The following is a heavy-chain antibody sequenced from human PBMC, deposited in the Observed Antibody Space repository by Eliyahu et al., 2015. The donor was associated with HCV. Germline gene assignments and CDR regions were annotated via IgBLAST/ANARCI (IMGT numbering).Heavy chain of an antibody. V-gene: IGHV3-48*01. CDR1: GFTFSAYS. CDR2: IGSDLSRV. J-gene: IGHJ4*02. CDR3: AREGGSGSFLEC. Sequence: EXQLVESGGGLVQPGGSLXLSCXAXGFTFSAYSMNWVRQAPGKGLEWISYIGSDLSRVYYADSXQGRFTISRDNAENSLYLQMNSLRAEDTAVYYCAREGGSGSFLECWGQGTLVTVSS. D-gene: IGHD1-26*01.